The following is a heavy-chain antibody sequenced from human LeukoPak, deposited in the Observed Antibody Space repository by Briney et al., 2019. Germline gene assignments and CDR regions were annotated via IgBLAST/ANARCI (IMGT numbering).Heavy chain of an antibody. CDR3: ARASKHGYYYMDV. D-gene: IGHD2-2*01. V-gene: IGHV4-39*07. Sequence: SETLSLTCTVSGGSISSSSYYWGWIRQPPGKGLEWIESIYYSGSTYYNPSLKSRITISVDTSKNQFSLKLSSVTAADTAVYYCARASKHGYYYMDVWGKGTTVTVSS. J-gene: IGHJ6*03. CDR2: IYYSGST. CDR1: GGSISSSSYY.